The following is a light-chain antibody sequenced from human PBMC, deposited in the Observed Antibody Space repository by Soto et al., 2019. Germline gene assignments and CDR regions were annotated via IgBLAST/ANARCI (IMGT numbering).Light chain of an antibody. CDR3: QQYDSKPLT. CDR1: QSVLYSSNNKNY. Sequence: DIVMTQSPDSLAVSLGERATINCKSSQSVLYSSNNKNYLGWYQQKVGQPPKLLIYCASTRESGVPDRFSGSGSGTDFTLTISSLQAEDVAVYCCQQYDSKPLTFGGGTKVEIK. J-gene: IGKJ4*01. CDR2: CAS. V-gene: IGKV4-1*01.